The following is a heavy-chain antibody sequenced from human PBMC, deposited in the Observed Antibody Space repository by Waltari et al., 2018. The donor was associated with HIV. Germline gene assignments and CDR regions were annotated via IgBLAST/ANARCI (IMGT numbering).Heavy chain of an antibody. CDR2: IYYSGST. D-gene: IGHD6-19*01. Sequence: QLQLQESGPGLVKPSETLSLTCTVSGGSISSSSYYWGWIRQPPGKGLEWIGSIYYSGSTYYNPSLKSRVTISVDTSKNQFSLKLSSVTAADTAVYYCAREGSRIAVAGTGIDYWGQGTLVTVSS. CDR1: GGSISSSSYY. V-gene: IGHV4-39*07. CDR3: AREGSRIAVAGTGIDY. J-gene: IGHJ4*02.